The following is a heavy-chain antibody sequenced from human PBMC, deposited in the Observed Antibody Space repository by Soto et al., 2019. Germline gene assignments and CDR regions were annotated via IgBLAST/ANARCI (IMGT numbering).Heavy chain of an antibody. V-gene: IGHV1-69*06. CDR3: ARGVSNSGAYYTGPSAYDL. D-gene: IGHD3-10*01. CDR1: GGTFSGYG. Sequence: QGQLVQSGAVVKKPGSSVEVSCQASGGTFSGYGISWVRQAPGQGLEWMGGTVPVFDTSKYAPRFQGRVTITTDKSTSTAYIELSSVTSDDTAIYFCARGVSNSGAYYTGPSAYDLWGQGTLVIVSS. J-gene: IGHJ3*01. CDR2: TVPVFDTS.